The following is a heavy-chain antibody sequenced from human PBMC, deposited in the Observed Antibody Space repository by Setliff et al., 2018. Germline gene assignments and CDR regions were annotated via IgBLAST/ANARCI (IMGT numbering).Heavy chain of an antibody. J-gene: IGHJ4*02. Sequence: GASVKVSCKASGYTFNNYGVAWVRQAPGQGLDWMGWVTIYNGNTKYAQNLQGRLTLSTDRSTNTVYMELGSLTTDDTAIYYCARVEGMVRGKNILRHFDYWGQGTQVTVSS. D-gene: IGHD1-26*01. V-gene: IGHV1-18*01. CDR1: GYTFNNYG. CDR2: VTIYNGNT. CDR3: ARVEGMVRGKNILRHFDY.